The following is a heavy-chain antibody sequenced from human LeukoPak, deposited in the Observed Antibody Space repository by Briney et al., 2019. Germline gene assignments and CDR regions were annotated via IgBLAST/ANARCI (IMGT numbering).Heavy chain of an antibody. D-gene: IGHD1-14*01. CDR3: AAGSRNQPYYFDY. J-gene: IGHJ4*02. CDR1: GFTFSSYA. V-gene: IGHV3-23*01. Sequence: GGSLRLSCAASGFTFSSYAMSWVRQAPGKGLEWVSAISGSGGSTYYADSVKGRFTISRDNSKNTLYLQMNRLRAEDTALYCCAAGSRNQPYYFDYWGQGTLVTVSS. CDR2: ISGSGGST.